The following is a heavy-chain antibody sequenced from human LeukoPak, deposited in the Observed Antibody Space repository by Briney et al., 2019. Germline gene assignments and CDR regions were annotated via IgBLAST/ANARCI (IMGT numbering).Heavy chain of an antibody. Sequence: PGGSLRLSCAASGFTFRSYWMTWVRQAPGKGLEWVANIKQDGSEKHYVDSVKGRFTISRDNAKNSLYLQMNSLRVEDTAVYYCTRGLATYDFWKGYVWGQGTLVTVSS. CDR1: GFTFRSYW. CDR3: TRGLATYDFWKGYV. V-gene: IGHV3-7*01. CDR2: IKQDGSEK. D-gene: IGHD3-3*01. J-gene: IGHJ4*02.